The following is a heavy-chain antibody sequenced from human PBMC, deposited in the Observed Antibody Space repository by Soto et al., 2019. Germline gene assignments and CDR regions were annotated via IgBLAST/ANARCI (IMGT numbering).Heavy chain of an antibody. CDR1: GGTFSSYA. V-gene: IGHV1-69*13. Sequence: ASVKVSCKASGGTFSSYAISWVRQAPGQGLEWMGGIIPIFGTANYAQKFQGRVTITADESTSTAYMELSSLRSEDTAVYYCASEAAAGKAVDYWGQGTLVTVSS. CDR3: ASEAAAGKAVDY. J-gene: IGHJ4*02. D-gene: IGHD6-13*01. CDR2: IIPIFGTA.